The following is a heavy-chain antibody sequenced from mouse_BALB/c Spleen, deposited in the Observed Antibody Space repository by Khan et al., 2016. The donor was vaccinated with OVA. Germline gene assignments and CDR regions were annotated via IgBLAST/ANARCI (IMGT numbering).Heavy chain of an antibody. J-gene: IGHJ3*01. D-gene: IGHD1-1*02. V-gene: IGHV1S136*01. Sequence: VQLQQPGPEVVKPGASVKMSCKASGYTFTSYVMHWVKQKPGLGLEWIGYIYPFNDDTKYNEKFKGKATLTSDRSSSTAYMEHSSLTSEDSAVYYCSSVGTYYYSIAYWGQGTLVTVSA. CDR1: GYTFTSYV. CDR2: IYPFNDDT. CDR3: SSVGTYYYSIAY.